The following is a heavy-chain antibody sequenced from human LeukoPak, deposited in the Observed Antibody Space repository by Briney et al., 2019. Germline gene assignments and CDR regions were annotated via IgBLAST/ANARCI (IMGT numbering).Heavy chain of an antibody. Sequence: GGSLRLSCAASGFTFSSYAMSWVRQAPGKGLEWVSDISGSGGSTCDADSVKGRFTSSRDNSKNTLYLQMNSLRAEDTAVYYCAKSLVVTAAGNYWGQGTLVTVSS. CDR1: GFTFSSYA. V-gene: IGHV3-23*01. J-gene: IGHJ4*02. CDR3: AKSLVVTAAGNY. D-gene: IGHD2-2*01. CDR2: ISGSGGST.